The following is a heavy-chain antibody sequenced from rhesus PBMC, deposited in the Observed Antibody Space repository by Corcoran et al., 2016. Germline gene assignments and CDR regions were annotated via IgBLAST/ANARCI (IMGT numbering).Heavy chain of an antibody. Sequence: QVQLQESGPGVVKPSETLPLTRAVSGGSISCSYWSWIRRAPGKGLEWIGYIYGSGSSTNYNPSLKSRVTLSVDTSQNQLSLKLSSVTAADTAVYYCARRTSWYFDLWGPGTPITISS. CDR1: GGSISCSY. CDR2: IYGSGSST. J-gene: IGHJ2*01. CDR3: ARRTSWYFDL. D-gene: IGHD3-3*01. V-gene: IGHV4S11*01.